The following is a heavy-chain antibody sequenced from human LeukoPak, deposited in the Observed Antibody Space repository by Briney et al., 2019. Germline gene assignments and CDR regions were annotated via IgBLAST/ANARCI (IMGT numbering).Heavy chain of an antibody. D-gene: IGHD3-9*01. Sequence: GGSLRLSCAASGFTFSDYYMSWIRQAPGKGLDSISYISSSGSYTNHADSVKGRFTISRDNAKNSLYLQMNSLRAEDTAVYYCARGWGERYFDYWGQGTLVTVSS. CDR2: ISSSGSYT. J-gene: IGHJ4*02. CDR1: GFTFSDYY. V-gene: IGHV3-11*03. CDR3: ARGWGERYFDY.